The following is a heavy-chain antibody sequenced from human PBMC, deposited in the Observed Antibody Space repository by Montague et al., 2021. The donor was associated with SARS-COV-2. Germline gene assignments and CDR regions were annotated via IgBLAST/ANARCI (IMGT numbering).Heavy chain of an antibody. D-gene: IGHD1-26*01. CDR1: GFTFSSYW. V-gene: IGHV3-7*01. Sequence: SLRLSCAASGFTFSSYWMSWVRQAPGKGLEWVANIKQDGSEKYYVDSVKGRFTISRDNAKNSLYLQMNSLRAEDTAVYYCASDMRVGATYYYYYGMDVWGQGTTVTVSS. CDR2: IKQDGSEK. J-gene: IGHJ6*02. CDR3: ASDMRVGATYYYYYGMDV.